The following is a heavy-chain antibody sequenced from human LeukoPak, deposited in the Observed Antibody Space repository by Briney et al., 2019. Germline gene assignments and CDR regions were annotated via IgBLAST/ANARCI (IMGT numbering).Heavy chain of an antibody. J-gene: IGHJ4*02. CDR2: INPNSGGT. CDR3: ARDLLTAMVGY. Sequence: ASVRVSCKASGYTFTGYYVHWVRQAPGQGLEWMGWINPNSGGTNYAQKFQGRVTMTRDTSISTAYMELSRLRSDDTAVYYCARDLLTAMVGYWGQGTLVTVSS. CDR1: GYTFTGYY. V-gene: IGHV1-2*02. D-gene: IGHD5-18*01.